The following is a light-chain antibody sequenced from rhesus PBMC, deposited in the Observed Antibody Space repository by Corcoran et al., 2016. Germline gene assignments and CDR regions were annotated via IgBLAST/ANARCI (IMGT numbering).Light chain of an antibody. Sequence: DIQMTQSPSSLSASVGDRVIITCRASQTIISYLAWYQQKPGKVPKLLIFAASSLESGVPSRVSGSGSGAEFTLTISSLQPGDFATYYCQQHNSHPPYSFGQGTKVEIK. V-gene: IGKV1-44*02. CDR1: QTIISY. CDR3: QQHNSHPPYS. J-gene: IGKJ2*01. CDR2: AAS.